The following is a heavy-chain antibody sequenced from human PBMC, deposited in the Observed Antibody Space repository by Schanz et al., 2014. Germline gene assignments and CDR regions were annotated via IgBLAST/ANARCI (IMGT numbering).Heavy chain of an antibody. D-gene: IGHD3-10*01. CDR2: IKSDGSST. V-gene: IGHV3-74*02. CDR3: ARPALWFGDNCFDP. CDR1: GFTFSSYA. Sequence: EVHLLDSGGGLVQPGGSLRLSCAASGFTFSSYAMSWVRQAPGKGLEWVSRIKSDGSSTSYADSVKGRFTISRDNAKNTLYLQMNSLRAEDTAVYYCARPALWFGDNCFDPWGQGTLVTVSS. J-gene: IGHJ5*02.